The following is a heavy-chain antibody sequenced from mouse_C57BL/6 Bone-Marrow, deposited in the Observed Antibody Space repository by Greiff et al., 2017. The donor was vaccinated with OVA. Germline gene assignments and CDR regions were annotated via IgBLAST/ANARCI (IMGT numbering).Heavy chain of an antibody. CDR3: ARRGSRGYHMDY. Sequence: VQLQQSGAELMKPGASVKLSCTATGFTFTGYWIEWVKQRPGHGLEWIGEILPGSGSTNYNEKFKGKATFPADTSSNTAYMQLSRLTTEDTAIYDWARRGSRGYHMDYWGQGTSVTVSS. D-gene: IGHD6-1*01. CDR1: GFTFTGYW. V-gene: IGHV1-9*01. J-gene: IGHJ4*01. CDR2: ILPGSGST.